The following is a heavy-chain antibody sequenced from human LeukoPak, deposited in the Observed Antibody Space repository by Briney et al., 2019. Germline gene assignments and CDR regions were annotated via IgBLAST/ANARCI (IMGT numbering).Heavy chain of an antibody. CDR1: GGTFSSYA. D-gene: IGHD2-15*01. CDR3: ARSSYCSGGSCYSPYFQH. Sequence: GSSVKVSCTASGGTFSSYAISWVRQAPGQGLEWMGGIIPIFGTANYAQKFQGRVTITADKSTSTAYMELSRLRSDDTAVYYCARSSYCSGGSCYSPYFQHWGQGTLVTVSS. CDR2: IIPIFGTA. J-gene: IGHJ1*01. V-gene: IGHV1-69*06.